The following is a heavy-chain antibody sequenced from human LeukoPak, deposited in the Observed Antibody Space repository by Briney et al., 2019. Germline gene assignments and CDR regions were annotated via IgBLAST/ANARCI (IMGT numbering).Heavy chain of an antibody. V-gene: IGHV4-59*12. Sequence: SETLSLTCTVSGASISSYYWSWIRQPPGKGLEWIASRHYRGTTNYNPSLESQVTISVDTSRKQFSLKLSSVTAADTAVYYCASFRRITIFGVVIERGPVDYWGQGTLVTVSS. CDR1: GASISSYY. CDR3: ASFRRITIFGVVIERGPVDY. J-gene: IGHJ4*02. CDR2: RHYRGTT. D-gene: IGHD3-3*01.